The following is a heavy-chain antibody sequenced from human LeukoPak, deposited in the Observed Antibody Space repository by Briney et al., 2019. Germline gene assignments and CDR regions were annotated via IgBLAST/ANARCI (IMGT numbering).Heavy chain of an antibody. CDR2: ISHDGGNK. Sequence: GGSLRLSCVASGFAFSQFPVHWVRQAPGRRLEWVAFISHDGGNKKYGDSVKGRFTISRDNSKNTVYLQMNSLRPEDTALYYCARDKSYFGSGNYHYFDSWGQGALVIVSS. J-gene: IGHJ4*02. V-gene: IGHV3-30*03. CDR1: GFAFSQFP. CDR3: ARDKSYFGSGNYHYFDS. D-gene: IGHD3-10*01.